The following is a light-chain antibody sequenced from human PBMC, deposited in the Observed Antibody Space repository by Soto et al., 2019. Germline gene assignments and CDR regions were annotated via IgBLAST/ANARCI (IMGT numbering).Light chain of an antibody. V-gene: IGLV4-60*03. CDR1: SGHSKSI. CDR3: ETWDSNVGV. J-gene: IGLJ3*02. Sequence: QPVLSQSSSASASLGSSVSLTFTLSSGHSKSIIAWHQQQPGKAPRYLMKIENSGAYNKGSGLPDRFSGSRSGADRYLTISNLQSEDEAHYYCETWDSNVGVFGGGTKLTVL. CDR2: IENSGAY.